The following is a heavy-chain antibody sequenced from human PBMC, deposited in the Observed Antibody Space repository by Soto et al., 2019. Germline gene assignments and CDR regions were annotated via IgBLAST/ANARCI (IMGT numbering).Heavy chain of an antibody. CDR1: GASISSGVYY. CDR3: ARGYYESSDYFVVSPIFDY. V-gene: IGHV4-31*03. J-gene: IGHJ4*02. Sequence: SETLSLTCTVSGASISSGVYYWTWIRQHPGKGLEWIGYIESSGSTFFNPSLKSRVAISVDPSKIHFSLNLNSVTAADTAVYYCARGYYESSDYFVVSPIFDYWGQGSLVTVSS. CDR2: IESSGST. D-gene: IGHD3-22*01.